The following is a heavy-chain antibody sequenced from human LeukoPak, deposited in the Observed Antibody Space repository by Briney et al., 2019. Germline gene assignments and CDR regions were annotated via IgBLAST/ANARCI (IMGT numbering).Heavy chain of an antibody. CDR2: IKQEGSEK. CDR1: GFTFSTYW. Sequence: GGSLRLSCAASGFTFSTYWMNWLRQAPGKGLEGVANIKQEGSEKYYVDSVKSRFTISRDSAKNSLYLQMNSLRAEDTAVYYCARADWSNWYFDLWGRGTLVTVSS. V-gene: IGHV3-7*03. J-gene: IGHJ2*01. D-gene: IGHD2-21*01. CDR3: ARADWSNWYFDL.